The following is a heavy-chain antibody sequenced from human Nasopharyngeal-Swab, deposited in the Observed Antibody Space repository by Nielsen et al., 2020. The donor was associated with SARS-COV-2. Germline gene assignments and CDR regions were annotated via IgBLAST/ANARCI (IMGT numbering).Heavy chain of an antibody. V-gene: IGHV4-34*01. CDR1: GGSSSGYY. J-gene: IGHJ5*02. D-gene: IGHD6-13*01. CDR3: ARGRQGQQLVGGHWFDP. CDR2: INHSGST. Sequence: SETLSLTCAAYGGSSSGYYWSWTRQLPGKGLEWIGEINHSGSTNYNPSLKSRVTTSVDTSKNQFSLKLSSVTAADTAVYYCARGRQGQQLVGGHWFDPWGQGTLVTVSS.